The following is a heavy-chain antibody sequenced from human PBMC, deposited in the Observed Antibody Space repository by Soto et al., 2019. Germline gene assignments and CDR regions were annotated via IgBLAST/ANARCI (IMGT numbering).Heavy chain of an antibody. J-gene: IGHJ2*01. D-gene: IGHD3-22*01. CDR2: IYYSGGT. CDR3: ARARQYYDCVLAR. V-gene: IGHV4-59*01. CDR1: DGKRSGCD. Sequence: SVADGKRSGCDGRCIRKPPGKGLEWIGYIYYSGGTNYNPSLKSRVTISVDTSKNQFSLKLSSVTAADAAMYYCARARQYYDCVLARWGRGTLVT.